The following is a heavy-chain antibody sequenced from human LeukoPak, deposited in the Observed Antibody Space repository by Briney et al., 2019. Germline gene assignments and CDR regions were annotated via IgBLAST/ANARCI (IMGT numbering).Heavy chain of an antibody. V-gene: IGHV3-7*01. D-gene: IGHD1-26*01. CDR1: EFNFSRNW. Sequence: GGSLRLSCAASEFNFSRNWMTWVRQTPGKGLEWVANIKEDGSEKKYVDSVKGRFTISRDNAKNSLYLQMNSLRPEDTALYYCARQYSGSYLFFDSWGQGTLVTVSS. CDR2: IKEDGSEK. CDR3: ARQYSGSYLFFDS. J-gene: IGHJ4*02.